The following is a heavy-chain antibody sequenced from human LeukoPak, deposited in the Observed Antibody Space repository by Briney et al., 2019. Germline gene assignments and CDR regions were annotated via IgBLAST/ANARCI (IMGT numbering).Heavy chain of an antibody. V-gene: IGHV4-59*01. CDR2: IYYSGST. Sequence: SETLSLTCTVSGGSISSYYWTWIRQPPGKGLEWLGYIYYSGSTNYNPSLKSRVTISVDTSKNQFSLKLSSVTAADTAVYYCARTTVVTPNWFDPWGQGTLVTVSS. J-gene: IGHJ5*02. CDR3: ARTTVVTPNWFDP. CDR1: GGSISSYY. D-gene: IGHD4-23*01.